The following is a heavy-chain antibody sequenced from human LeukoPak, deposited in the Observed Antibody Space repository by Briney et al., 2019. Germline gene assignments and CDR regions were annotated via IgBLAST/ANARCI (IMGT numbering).Heavy chain of an antibody. CDR2: IYYSGST. Sequence: PSETLSLTCTVSGGSISSYYWGWMRQPPGKGLEWIGYIYYSGSTNYNPSLKSRVTISVDTSKNQFSLKLSSVTAADTAVYYCASLGYCSSTSCYRGIFDYCGQGTLVTVSS. CDR3: ASLGYCSSTSCYRGIFDY. D-gene: IGHD2-2*01. J-gene: IGHJ4*02. CDR1: GGSISSYY. V-gene: IGHV4-59*01.